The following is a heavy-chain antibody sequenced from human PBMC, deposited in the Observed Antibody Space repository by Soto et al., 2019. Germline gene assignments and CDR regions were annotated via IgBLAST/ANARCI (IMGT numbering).Heavy chain of an antibody. J-gene: IGHJ3*02. CDR3: AKKLRWLPKDSFDI. V-gene: IGHV3-23*01. Sequence: EVQLLESGGGLVQPGGSLRLSCAASGFTFSSYAMSWVRQAPGKGLEWVSAISGSGGSTYYADSVKGRFTISRDNSKNTLFMKMNRLRAEDTDVYYCAKKLRWLPKDSFDIWGQGTMVTVSS. CDR2: ISGSGGST. CDR1: GFTFSSYA. D-gene: IGHD4-17*01.